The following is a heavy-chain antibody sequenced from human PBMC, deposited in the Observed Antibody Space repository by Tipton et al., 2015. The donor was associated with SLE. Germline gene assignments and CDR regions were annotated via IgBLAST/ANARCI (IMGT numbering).Heavy chain of an antibody. CDR1: GGSISSGGYY. D-gene: IGHD3-22*01. J-gene: IGHJ3*02. V-gene: IGHV4-31*03. Sequence: TLSLTCTVSGGSISSGGYYWSWIRQHPGKGLEWIGYIYYSGSTYYNPSLKSRVTISVDTSKNQFSLKLSSVTAADTAVYYCARGPYYYDMGRAFDIWGQGTMVTVSS. CDR2: IYYSGST. CDR3: ARGPYYYDMGRAFDI.